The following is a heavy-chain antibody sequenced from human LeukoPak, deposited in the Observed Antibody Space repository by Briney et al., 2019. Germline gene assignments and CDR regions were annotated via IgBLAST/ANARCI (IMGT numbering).Heavy chain of an antibody. CDR2: INHSGST. D-gene: IGHD3-16*01. V-gene: IGHV4-34*01. CDR1: GGPFSGYY. CDR3: ARGQRYYDYVWGSYSASD. J-gene: IGHJ4*02. Sequence: ASETLSLTCAVYGGPFSGYYWSWIRQPPGKGLEWIGEINHSGSTNYNPSLKSRVTISVDTSKNQFSLKLSSVTAADTAVYYCARGQRYYDYVWGSYSASDWGQGTLVTVSS.